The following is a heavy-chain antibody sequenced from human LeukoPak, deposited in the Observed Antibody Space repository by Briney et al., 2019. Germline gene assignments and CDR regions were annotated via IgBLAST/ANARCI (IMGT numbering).Heavy chain of an antibody. D-gene: IGHD6-19*01. CDR1: GYSFTSYW. V-gene: IGHV5-51*01. CDR2: IYPGDSDT. Sequence: GESLKISCVGSGYSFTSYWIAWVRQMPGKGLEWMGIIYPGDSDTRYSPSLQGQVTFSADKSINTAYLQWSSLKASDTAMYYCARHGAIAVAPHFDYWGQGTLVTVSS. J-gene: IGHJ4*02. CDR3: ARHGAIAVAPHFDY.